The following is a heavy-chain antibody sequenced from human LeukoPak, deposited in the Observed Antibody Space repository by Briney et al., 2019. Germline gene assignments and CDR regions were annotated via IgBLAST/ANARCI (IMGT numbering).Heavy chain of an antibody. J-gene: IGHJ3*02. V-gene: IGHV1-69*13. CDR3: ARDRGDRYSSSSYAFDI. D-gene: IGHD6-6*01. Sequence: GASVKVSCKASGGTFSSYAISWVRQAPGQGLEWMGGIIPIFGTANYAQKFQGRVTITADESTSTAYMELSSLRSEDTAVYYCARDRGDRYSSSSYAFDIWGQGTMVTVSS. CDR2: IIPIFGTA. CDR1: GGTFSSYA.